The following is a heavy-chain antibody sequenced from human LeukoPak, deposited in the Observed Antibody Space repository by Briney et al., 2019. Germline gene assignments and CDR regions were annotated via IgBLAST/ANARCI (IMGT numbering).Heavy chain of an antibody. V-gene: IGHV1-24*01. CDR2: FYPEDGET. J-gene: IGHJ6*02. Sequence: GASVTVSCKVSGYTLTELSMHWVRQAPGKGLEGMGGFYPEDGETIYAQKFQGRVTMTEDTSTDTAYMELSSLRSEDTAVYYCATDRPLYGMDVWGQGTTVTVSS. CDR1: GYTLTELS. CDR3: ATDRPLYGMDV.